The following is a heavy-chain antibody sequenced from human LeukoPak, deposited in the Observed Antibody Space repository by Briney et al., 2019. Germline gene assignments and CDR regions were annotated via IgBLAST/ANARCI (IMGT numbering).Heavy chain of an antibody. V-gene: IGHV4-4*02. CDR3: ARGDFGHNSGRFDS. D-gene: IGHD3-16*01. CDR2: IYHSGST. J-gene: IGHJ4*02. CDR1: GGSISSSNW. Sequence: SETLSLTCAVSGGSISSSNWWSWVRQPPGKGLEWIGEIYHSGSTNYNPSLESRVTISVDTSKNQFSLNLTSVTAADTAVYYCARGDFGHNSGRFDSWGQGTLVTVSS.